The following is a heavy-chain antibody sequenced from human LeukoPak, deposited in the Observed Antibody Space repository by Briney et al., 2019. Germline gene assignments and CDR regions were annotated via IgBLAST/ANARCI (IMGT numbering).Heavy chain of an antibody. CDR1: GYRFTSYW. Sequence: GESLKISCKGSGYRFTSYWIGWGRQMPGKGLEWMGIIYPGDSDTRYSPSFQGQVTISAEKSISTAYLQWSSLKASDTAMYYCARRKRRYDFWSGYYAFDYWGQGTLVTVSS. J-gene: IGHJ4*02. CDR2: IYPGDSDT. D-gene: IGHD3-3*01. CDR3: ARRKRRYDFWSGYYAFDY. V-gene: IGHV5-51*01.